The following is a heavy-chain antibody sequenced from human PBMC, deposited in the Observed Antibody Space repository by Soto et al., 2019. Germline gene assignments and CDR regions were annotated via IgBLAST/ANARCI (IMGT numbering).Heavy chain of an antibody. J-gene: IGHJ4*02. D-gene: IGHD6-19*01. CDR3: ARDRNDAGYNSGQTHFGH. CDR1: GFTFSSYS. CDR2: ISSSSSYI. Sequence: GGSLRLSCAASGFTFSSYSMNWVRQAPGKGLEWVSSISSSSSYIYYADSVKGRFTISRDNAKNSLYLQMNSLRAEDTAVYYCARDRNDAGYNSGQTHFGHWGQGTLVTVSS. V-gene: IGHV3-21*01.